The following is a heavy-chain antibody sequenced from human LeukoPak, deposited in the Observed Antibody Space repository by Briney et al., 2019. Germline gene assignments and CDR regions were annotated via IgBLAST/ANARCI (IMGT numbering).Heavy chain of an antibody. CDR1: GFTFSSFD. V-gene: IGHV3-23*01. CDR2: ISASGGST. D-gene: IGHD4-23*01. CDR3: KTSPRNSYYYYYMDV. Sequence: GGSLRLSCAASGFTFSSFDMSWVRQAPGKGLEWVSAISASGGSTYYTDSVKGRFTISRDNSKKTLYLQMNSLRAEDTAVYYCKTSPRNSYYYYYMDVWGKGTTVTVSS. J-gene: IGHJ6*03.